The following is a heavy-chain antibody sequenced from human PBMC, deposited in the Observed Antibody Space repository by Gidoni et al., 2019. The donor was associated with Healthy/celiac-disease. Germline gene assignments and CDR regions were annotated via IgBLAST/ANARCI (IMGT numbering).Heavy chain of an antibody. CDR1: GFTFRSYW. V-gene: IGHV3-74*01. Sequence: EVQLVESGGGLVQPGGSLRLSCAASGFTFRSYWMHWVRQAPGKGLVWVSRINSDGSSTSYADSVKGRFTISRDNAKNTLYLQMNSLRAEDTAVYYCARVDYQLPHGAFDIWGQGTMVTVSS. CDR2: INSDGSST. CDR3: ARVDYQLPHGAFDI. D-gene: IGHD2-2*01. J-gene: IGHJ3*02.